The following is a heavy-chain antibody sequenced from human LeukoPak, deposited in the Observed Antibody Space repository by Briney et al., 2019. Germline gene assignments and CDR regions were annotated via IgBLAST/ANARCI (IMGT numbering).Heavy chain of an antibody. J-gene: IGHJ4*02. D-gene: IGHD3-9*01. V-gene: IGHV4-59*01. CDR3: ARGAWDDILTPFDY. CDR2: IYYSGST. Sequence: SETLSLTCTVSGGSINSYYWSRIRQPPGKGLEWIGYIYYSGSTNYNPSLKSRVTISVDTSKNQFSLKLSSVTAAGTAVYYCARGAWDDILTPFDYWGQGTLVTVSS. CDR1: GGSINSYY.